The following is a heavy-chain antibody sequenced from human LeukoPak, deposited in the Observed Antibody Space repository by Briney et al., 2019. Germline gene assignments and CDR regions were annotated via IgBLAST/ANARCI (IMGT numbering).Heavy chain of an antibody. CDR2: ISYDGRIK. CDR3: ARDLSYGDFPTYFDY. Sequence: GKSLRLSCAASGFSFNTYAIHWVRQAPGKGLEWVAFISYDGRIKYYADSVKGRFTISRDNSKNTLYLQMNSLRAEDTAAYYCARDLSYGDFPTYFDYWGQGTLVTVSS. CDR1: GFSFNTYA. V-gene: IGHV3-30*04. J-gene: IGHJ4*02. D-gene: IGHD4-17*01.